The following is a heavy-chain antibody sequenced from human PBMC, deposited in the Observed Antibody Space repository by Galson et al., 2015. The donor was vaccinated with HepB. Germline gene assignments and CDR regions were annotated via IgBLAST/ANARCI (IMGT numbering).Heavy chain of an antibody. D-gene: IGHD1-1*01. CDR3: ARVHGTRLYYYGMDV. J-gene: IGHJ6*02. CDR2: TYYRSKWES. Sequence: CAISGDSVSSNSAAWNWIRQSPSRGLEWLGRTYYRSKWESDYAESVKGRISINADTSKRQFSLQLRSVTPEDAAVYYCARVHGTRLYYYGMDVWGQGTSVTVSS. CDR1: GDSVSSNSAA. V-gene: IGHV6-1*01.